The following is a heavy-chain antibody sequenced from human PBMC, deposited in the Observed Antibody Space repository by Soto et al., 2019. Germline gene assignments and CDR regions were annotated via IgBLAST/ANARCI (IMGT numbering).Heavy chain of an antibody. Sequence: GGSLRLSCAVSGFTFRIYDMHWVRQAAGKGLEWVSSIGTAGDTKYPDSVKGRFIISRDSATSSVYLQMNSLRDEDTALYYCARVLGVTGPPYDRDKYGLDVWGQGTAVTVSS. J-gene: IGHJ6*02. D-gene: IGHD2-8*02. CDR2: IGTAGDT. CDR3: ARVLGVTGPPYDRDKYGLDV. CDR1: GFTFRIYD. V-gene: IGHV3-13*01.